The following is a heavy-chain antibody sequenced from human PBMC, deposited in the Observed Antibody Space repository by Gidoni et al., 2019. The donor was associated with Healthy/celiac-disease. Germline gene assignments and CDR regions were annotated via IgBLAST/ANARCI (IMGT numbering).Heavy chain of an antibody. Sequence: QVQLVQSGAEVKKPGASVKVSCKASGYTFTGYYMHWVRQAPGQGLEWMGWINPNRGGTNYAQKFQGRVTMTRDTSISTAYMELSRLRSDDTAVYYCARGSTIFGVDGDYWGQGTLVTVSS. J-gene: IGHJ4*02. CDR1: GYTFTGYY. V-gene: IGHV1-2*02. CDR3: ARGSTIFGVDGDY. D-gene: IGHD3-3*01. CDR2: INPNRGGT.